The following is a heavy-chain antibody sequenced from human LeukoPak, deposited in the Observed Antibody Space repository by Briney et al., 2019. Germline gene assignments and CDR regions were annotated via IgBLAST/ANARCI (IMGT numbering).Heavy chain of an antibody. D-gene: IGHD3-16*01. CDR1: GFTFSSYG. J-gene: IGHJ5*02. CDR2: IWYDGSNK. CDR3: ARVSLVGLAASWFDP. Sequence: SGGSLRLSCAASGFTFSSYGMHWVRQAPGKGLEGVAVIWYDGSNKYYADSVKGRFTISRDNSKNTLYLQMNSLRVEDSGVYYCARVSLVGLAASWFDPWGQGTLVTVSS. V-gene: IGHV3-33*01.